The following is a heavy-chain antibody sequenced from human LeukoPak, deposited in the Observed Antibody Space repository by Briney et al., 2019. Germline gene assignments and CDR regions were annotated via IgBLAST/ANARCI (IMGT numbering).Heavy chain of an antibody. V-gene: IGHV3-15*01. CDR2: IKSKTDGGTT. Sequence: GGSLRLSCAGSGFTFNNAWMTWVRQAPGEGLEWVGRIKSKTDGGTTDYAAPVKDRFTISRDDSKSTLYLQMNSLQTEDTGVYYCTTELVWFGVLAHWGQGTLATVSS. CDR1: GFTFNNAW. D-gene: IGHD3-10*01. J-gene: IGHJ4*02. CDR3: TTELVWFGVLAH.